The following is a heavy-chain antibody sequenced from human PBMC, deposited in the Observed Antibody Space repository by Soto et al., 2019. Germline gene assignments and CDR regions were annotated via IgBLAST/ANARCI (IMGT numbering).Heavy chain of an antibody. D-gene: IGHD2-2*01. CDR3: ARDGGVPAAPDY. J-gene: IGHJ4*02. CDR2: IWYDGSNK. Sequence: GGSLRLSCAASGFTFSSYGMHWVRQAPGKGLEWVAVIWYDGSNKYYADSVKGRFTISRDSSKNTLYLQMNSLRAEDTAAYYCARDGGVPAAPDYWGQGTLVTVSS. CDR1: GFTFSSYG. V-gene: IGHV3-33*01.